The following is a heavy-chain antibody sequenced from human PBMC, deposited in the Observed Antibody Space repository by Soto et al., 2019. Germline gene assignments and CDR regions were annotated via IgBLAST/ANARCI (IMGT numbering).Heavy chain of an antibody. CDR3: VRERSGYSYADS. J-gene: IGHJ4*02. D-gene: IGHD5-18*01. CDR1: GFTFSSYA. Sequence: VGSLRLSCAASGFTFSSYAMSWVRQAPGKGLEWVSAISGSGANTYYTDSVKGRFTISRDNFKNTLYLQMNSLRAEDSAMFYCVRERSGYSYADSWGQGTLVTVSS. CDR2: ISGSGANT. V-gene: IGHV3-23*01.